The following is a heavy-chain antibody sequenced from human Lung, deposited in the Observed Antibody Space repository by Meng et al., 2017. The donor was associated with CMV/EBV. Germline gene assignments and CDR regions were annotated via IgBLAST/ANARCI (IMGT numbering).Heavy chain of an antibody. CDR2: IKSHIDGGTT. Sequence: GEALKISCAASGFTFPNAWMSWIRQAPGKGLEWIGRIKSHIDGGTTDYAAPVKGRFTISRDDSKNTLHVQMNSLKTDDTTVYYCAIDHSGQGTLVTVSS. V-gene: IGHV3-15*01. J-gene: IGHJ1*01. CDR3: AIDH. CDR1: GFTFPNAW.